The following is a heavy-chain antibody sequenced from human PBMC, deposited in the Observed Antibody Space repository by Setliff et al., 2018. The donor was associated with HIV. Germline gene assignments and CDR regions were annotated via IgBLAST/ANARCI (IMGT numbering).Heavy chain of an antibody. D-gene: IGHD3-10*01. CDR3: ARRIDNSGTFPDKNWFDT. CDR2: IFSSGST. CDR1: GGSISSYC. V-gene: IGHV4-4*09. Sequence: SETLSLTCTVSGGSISSYCWNWIRQSPGRGLEWIGFIFSSGSTKYNPSLQSRVTMSIDTSKNQFSLKLTSVTAADTAVYYCARRIDNSGTFPDKNWFDTWGQGSLVTVSS. J-gene: IGHJ5*02.